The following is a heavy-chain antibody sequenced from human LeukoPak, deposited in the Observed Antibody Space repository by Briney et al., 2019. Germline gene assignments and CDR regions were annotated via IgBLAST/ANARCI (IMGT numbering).Heavy chain of an antibody. CDR1: GGSISSGGYY. V-gene: IGHV4-31*03. D-gene: IGHD3-10*01. CDR3: ARGEGSYYKEQRNPYYYYGMDV. J-gene: IGHJ6*02. Sequence: SETLSLTCTVSGGSISSGGYYWSWIRQHPGKGLEWIGYIYYSGNTYYNPSLKSRVTISVDTSKNQFSLKLSSVTAADTAVYYCARGEGSYYKEQRNPYYYYGMDVWGQGTTVTVSS. CDR2: IYYSGNT.